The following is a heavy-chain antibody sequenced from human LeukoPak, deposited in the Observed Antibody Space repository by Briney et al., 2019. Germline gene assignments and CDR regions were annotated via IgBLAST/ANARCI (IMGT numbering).Heavy chain of an antibody. Sequence: SETLSLTCTVSGGSISSYYWSWIRQPAGKGLEWIGRIYTSGSTNYNPSLKSRVTISVDKSKNQFSLKLSSVTAADTAVYYCARAGSSSPAHYYYYMAVWGKGTTVTVSS. CDR2: IYTSGST. V-gene: IGHV4-4*07. J-gene: IGHJ6*03. CDR3: ARAGSSSPAHYYYYMAV. D-gene: IGHD6-6*01. CDR1: GGSISSYY.